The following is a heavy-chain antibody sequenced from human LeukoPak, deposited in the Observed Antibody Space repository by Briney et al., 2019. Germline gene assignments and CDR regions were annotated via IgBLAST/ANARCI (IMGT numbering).Heavy chain of an antibody. CDR1: GHTFTGYY. Sequence: ASVKVSCKASGHTFTGYYMHWVRQAPGQGLEWMGWINPNSGGTNYAQKFQGRVTMTRDTSISTAYMELSRLRSDDTAVYYCARVRDLDCSSTSCYRGNYYYYGMDVWGQGTTVTVSS. D-gene: IGHD2-2*02. CDR2: INPNSGGT. CDR3: ARVRDLDCSSTSCYRGNYYYYGMDV. V-gene: IGHV1-2*02. J-gene: IGHJ6*02.